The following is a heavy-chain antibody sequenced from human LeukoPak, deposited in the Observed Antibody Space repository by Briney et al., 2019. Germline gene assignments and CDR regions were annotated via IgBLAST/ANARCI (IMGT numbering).Heavy chain of an antibody. D-gene: IGHD5-12*01. CDR3: AKGVLRSSPDY. CDR1: GFTFSTYA. Sequence: GGSLRLSCAASGFTFSTYAMSWVRQAPGKGLEWVSTIRGSGGSNTYYADSVQGRFTIPRDNSKNTLYLQMNTLRAEDTAVYYCAKGVLRSSPDYWGQGTLVTVSS. J-gene: IGHJ4*02. CDR2: IRGSGGSNT. V-gene: IGHV3-23*01.